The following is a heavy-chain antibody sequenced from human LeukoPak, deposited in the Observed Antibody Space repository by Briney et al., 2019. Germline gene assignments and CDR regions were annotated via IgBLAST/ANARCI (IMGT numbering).Heavy chain of an antibody. D-gene: IGHD4-17*01. CDR2: IIPIFGTA. V-gene: IGHV1-69*13. J-gene: IGHJ4*02. Sequence: GASVRVSCKASGGTFSSYAISWVRQAPGQGLEWMGGIIPIFGTANYAQKFQGRVTITADESTSTAYMELSSLRSEDTAVYYCARDRNYGENFDYWGRGTLVTVSS. CDR1: GGTFSSYA. CDR3: ARDRNYGENFDY.